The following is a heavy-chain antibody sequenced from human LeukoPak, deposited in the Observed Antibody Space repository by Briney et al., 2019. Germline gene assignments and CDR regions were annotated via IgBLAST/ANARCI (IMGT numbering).Heavy chain of an antibody. CDR3: ARVPHDYGTRGIDY. J-gene: IGHJ4*02. V-gene: IGHV1-18*01. Sequence: ASVKDSCKASGYTFSSYGITWVRQAPGQGLEWMGWISAYNGNTSYAQRLQGRLTMTIDTSTSTIYMELRSLRSDDTAVYYCARVPHDYGTRGIDYWGQGTLVTVSS. CDR2: ISAYNGNT. CDR1: GYTFSSYG. D-gene: IGHD4-17*01.